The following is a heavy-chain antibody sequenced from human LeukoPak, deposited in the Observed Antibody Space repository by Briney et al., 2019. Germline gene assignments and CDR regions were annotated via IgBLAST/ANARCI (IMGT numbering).Heavy chain of an antibody. Sequence: PSDTLSLTCAVSGYSLSSSNWWGWIRRPPGKGLEWIGYIYYSGSTYYNPSLKSRVTMSVDTSKNQFSLKLSSVTAVDTAVYYCARTLVGATDAFDIWGQGTMVTVSS. CDR1: GYSLSSSNW. J-gene: IGHJ3*02. CDR2: IYYSGST. D-gene: IGHD1-26*01. CDR3: ARTLVGATDAFDI. V-gene: IGHV4-28*01.